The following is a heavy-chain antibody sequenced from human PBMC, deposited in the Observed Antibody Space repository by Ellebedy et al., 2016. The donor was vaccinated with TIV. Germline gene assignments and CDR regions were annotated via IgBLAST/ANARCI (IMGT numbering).Heavy chain of an antibody. J-gene: IGHJ5*02. CDR2: VYHTGHT. V-gene: IGHV4-4*02. D-gene: IGHD2/OR15-2a*01. CDR3: ARDWTRGGGYFASWFDP. CDR1: RDSINNDNF. Sequence: MPGGSLRLSCGVSRDSINNDNFWSWVRQPPGRGLEWIGEVYHTGHTNYNPSLRSRVTITVDKSKGQFSLTLRSMTAADTAVYYCARDWTRGGGYFASWFDPWGQGTPVTVSS.